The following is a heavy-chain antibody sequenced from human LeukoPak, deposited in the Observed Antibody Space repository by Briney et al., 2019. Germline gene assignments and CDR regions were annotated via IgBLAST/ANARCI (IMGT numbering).Heavy chain of an antibody. CDR2: INPSGGST. Sequence: ASVKVSCKASGYTFTSYYMHWVRQAPGQGLEWMGIINPSGGSTSYAQKFQGRVTMTRDMSTSTVYMELSSLRSEDTAVYYCARGRRQLVGAYYYYYMDVWGKGTTVTVSS. CDR3: ARGRRQLVGAYYYYYMDV. V-gene: IGHV1-46*01. D-gene: IGHD6-6*01. CDR1: GYTFTSYY. J-gene: IGHJ6*03.